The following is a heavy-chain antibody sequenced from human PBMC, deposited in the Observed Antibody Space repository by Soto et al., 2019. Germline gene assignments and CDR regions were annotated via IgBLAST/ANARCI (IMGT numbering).Heavy chain of an antibody. CDR1: GGSISSYY. V-gene: IGHV4-59*01. CDR2: IYYSGST. J-gene: IGHJ5*02. CDR3: ARGFLEWHAGGFDP. Sequence: QVQLQESGPGLVKPSETLSLTCTVSGGSISSYYWSWIRQPPGKGLEWIGYIYYSGSTNYNPSLKSRVTMSVDTSTNPFALKLSSVTAADTAVYYCARGFLEWHAGGFDPWGQGTLVTVSS. D-gene: IGHD3-3*01.